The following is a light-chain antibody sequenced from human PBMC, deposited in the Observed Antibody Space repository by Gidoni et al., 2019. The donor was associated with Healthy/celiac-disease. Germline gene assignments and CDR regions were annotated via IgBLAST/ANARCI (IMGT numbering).Light chain of an antibody. V-gene: IGKV2-28*01. J-gene: IGKJ1*01. CDR2: LGS. CDR3: MQALQTLWT. Sequence: DIVMTQSPLSLPVTPGEPASIPCRSSQSLLHSNGYNYLDWYLQKPGQSPQLLIYLGSNRASGVPDRFSGSGSGTDFTLKISRVEAEDVGVYYRMQALQTLWTFGQGTKVEIK. CDR1: QSLLHSNGYNY.